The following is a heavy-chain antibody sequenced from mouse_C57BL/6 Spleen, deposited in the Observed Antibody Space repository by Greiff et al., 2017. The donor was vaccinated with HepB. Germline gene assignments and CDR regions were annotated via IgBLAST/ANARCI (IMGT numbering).Heavy chain of an antibody. J-gene: IGHJ4*01. CDR3: ARWFITTVHYAMDY. D-gene: IGHD1-1*01. Sequence: VQRVESGAELARPGASVKLSCKASGYTFTSYGISWVKQRTGQGLEWIGEIYPRSGNTYYNEKFKGKATLTADKSSSTAYMELRSLTSEDSAVYFCARWFITTVHYAMDYWGQGTSVTVSS. CDR2: IYPRSGNT. CDR1: GYTFTSYG. V-gene: IGHV1-81*01.